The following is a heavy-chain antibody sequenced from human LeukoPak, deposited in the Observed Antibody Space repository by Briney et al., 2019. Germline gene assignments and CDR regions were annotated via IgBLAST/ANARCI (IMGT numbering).Heavy chain of an antibody. D-gene: IGHD1-26*01. J-gene: IGHJ3*02. CDR2: INPYSGDT. CDR1: GFTFTGNY. CDR3: ARDRGSYPPRAFDI. Sequence: ASVKVSCKASGFTFTGNYMHWVRQAPGQGLEWMGWINPYSGDTNYAQQFQGRVTLTRDTSISTAYMELARQTSDDTAVYYCARDRGSYPPRAFDIWGQGTTVTVSS. V-gene: IGHV1-2*02.